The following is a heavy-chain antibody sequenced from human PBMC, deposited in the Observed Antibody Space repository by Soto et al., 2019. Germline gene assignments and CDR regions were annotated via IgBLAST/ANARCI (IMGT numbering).Heavy chain of an antibody. CDR2: ISYDGSNK. Sequence: PGGSLRLSCAASGFTFSSYGIHWVRQAPGKGLEWVAVISYDGSNKYYADSVKGRFTISRDNSKNTLYLQMNSLRAEDTAVYYCAKDFGSEARDYYYGMDVWGQGTTVTVSS. D-gene: IGHD6-25*01. CDR3: AKDFGSEARDYYYGMDV. V-gene: IGHV3-30*18. J-gene: IGHJ6*02. CDR1: GFTFSSYG.